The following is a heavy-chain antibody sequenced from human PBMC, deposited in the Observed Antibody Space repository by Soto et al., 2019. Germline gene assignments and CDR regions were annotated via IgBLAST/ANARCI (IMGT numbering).Heavy chain of an antibody. CDR1: GFTFDSYA. Sequence: EVKLLESGGGLAQPGGSLRLSCVGSGFTFDSYAISWVRQAPGERLQWIAAISGSADGTDYAHSVRGRFTISRDNAKKTVHLQMDSLRVEDTAVCFCAKDTVGGYSFWSGYYSDGLDVWGQGTLVTVS. D-gene: IGHD3-3*01. CDR2: ISGSADGT. J-gene: IGHJ3*01. CDR3: AKDTVGGYSFWSGYYSDGLDV. V-gene: IGHV3-23*01.